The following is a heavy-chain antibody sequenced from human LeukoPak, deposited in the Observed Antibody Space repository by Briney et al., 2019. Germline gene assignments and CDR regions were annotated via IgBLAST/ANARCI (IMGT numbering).Heavy chain of an antibody. CDR1: GFTFSSYA. CDR3: QDSGNTYGDY. Sequence: GGSLRLSCAASGFTFSSYAMHWVRQAPGKGLEWVAVISYDGSNKYYADSVKGRFTISRDNSKNTLYLQMNSLRAEDTAVYYCQDSGNTYGDYWGQGTLVTVSS. CDR2: ISYDGSNK. D-gene: IGHD3-10*01. V-gene: IGHV3-30*04. J-gene: IGHJ4*02.